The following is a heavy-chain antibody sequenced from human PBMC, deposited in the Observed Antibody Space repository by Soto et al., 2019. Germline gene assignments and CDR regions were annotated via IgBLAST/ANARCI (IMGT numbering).Heavy chain of an antibody. Sequence: PGGSLRLSCAASGFTFSSYTMNWVRQAPGKGLEWVSYISGSSSPIYYADSVRGRFTISRDNVKNSLYLQMNSLRDEDTAVYYCTRDERRSGSKYYHYGLDVWGQGTRVTVSS. CDR2: ISGSSSPI. CDR3: TRDERRSGSKYYHYGLDV. CDR1: GFTFSSYT. D-gene: IGHD1-26*01. V-gene: IGHV3-48*02. J-gene: IGHJ6*02.